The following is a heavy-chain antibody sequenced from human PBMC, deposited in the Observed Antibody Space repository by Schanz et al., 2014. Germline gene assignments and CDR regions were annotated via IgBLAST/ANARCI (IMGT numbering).Heavy chain of an antibody. CDR1: RFTFSSYS. CDR2: ISSTSTYI. V-gene: IGHV3-21*01. D-gene: IGHD6-6*01. Sequence: EVQMLESGGGLVKPGGSLRLSCEASRFTFSSYSFNWVRQAPGKGLEWVSSISSTSTYINYADSVKGRFTISRDNAKNSLHLQMNSLRAEDTAVYYCVREGSSSPDCCYYNGMDVWGQGTTVTVSS. CDR3: VREGSSSPDCCYYNGMDV. J-gene: IGHJ6*02.